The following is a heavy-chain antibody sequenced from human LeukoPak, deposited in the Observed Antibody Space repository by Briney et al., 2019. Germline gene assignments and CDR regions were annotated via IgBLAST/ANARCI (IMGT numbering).Heavy chain of an antibody. Sequence: ASVKVSCKASGYTFIMYAIHWVRQAPGQGLEWMGCINAGNGNTRYSQEFQGRVTITRDTSANTANMELSSLRSEDMAVYYCARGGERYYFDSWGQGTLVTVSS. CDR2: INAGNGNT. CDR3: ARGGERYYFDS. J-gene: IGHJ4*02. D-gene: IGHD1-1*01. V-gene: IGHV1-3*03. CDR1: GYTFIMYA.